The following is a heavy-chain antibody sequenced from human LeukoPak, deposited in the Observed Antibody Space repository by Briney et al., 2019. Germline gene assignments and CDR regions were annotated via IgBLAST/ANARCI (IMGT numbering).Heavy chain of an antibody. Sequence: GGSLRLSCAASGFTFSSYEMNWVRQAPGKGLEWVSYISTTGSSIYYADSVKGRFTISRDNAKNSLYLQMNSLRAEDTAVYYCARDLYGDYGTFDYWGQGTLVTVSS. D-gene: IGHD4-17*01. V-gene: IGHV3-48*03. CDR1: GFTFSSYE. CDR2: ISTTGSSI. CDR3: ARDLYGDYGTFDY. J-gene: IGHJ4*02.